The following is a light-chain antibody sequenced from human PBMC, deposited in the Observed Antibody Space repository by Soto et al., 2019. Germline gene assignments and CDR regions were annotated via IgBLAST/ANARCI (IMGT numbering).Light chain of an antibody. Sequence: EIVLTQSPGTLSLSPGERATLSCRATQSVSSSCLAWYQQKPGQAPRLLIYGASNRATGIQDRFSGSGSGTDFTLTISRLEPEDFAVYYCQQYCSSPYTFGQGIKLEIK. J-gene: IGKJ2*01. V-gene: IGKV3-20*01. CDR3: QQYCSSPYT. CDR1: QSVSSSC. CDR2: GAS.